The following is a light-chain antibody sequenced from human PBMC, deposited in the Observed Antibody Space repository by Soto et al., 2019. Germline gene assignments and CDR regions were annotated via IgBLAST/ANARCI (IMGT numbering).Light chain of an antibody. CDR1: QSVSSY. Sequence: EIVLPQSPATLSLSTGERATLSCRASQSVSSYLAWYQQRPGQAPRLLIYDASNRAPGIPARFSGSGSGTDFTLTIASLEPDDFAVFYCQQHSNLPLTFGGGTKVDIK. V-gene: IGKV3-11*01. CDR3: QQHSNLPLT. CDR2: DAS. J-gene: IGKJ4*01.